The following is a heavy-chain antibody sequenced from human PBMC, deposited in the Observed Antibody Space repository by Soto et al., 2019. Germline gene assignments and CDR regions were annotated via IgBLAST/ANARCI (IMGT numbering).Heavy chain of an antibody. CDR3: ARSRGRYCSGGSCYSPYYYYGMDV. D-gene: IGHD2-15*01. CDR1: GGTFSSYA. J-gene: IGHJ6*02. CDR2: IIPIFGTA. V-gene: IGHV1-69*13. Sequence: ASVKVSCKASGGTFSSYAISWVRQAPGQGLEWMGGIIPIFGTANYAQKFQGRVTITADESTSTAYMELSSLRSEDTAVYYCARSRGRYCSGGSCYSPYYYYGMDVWGQGTTVTVSS.